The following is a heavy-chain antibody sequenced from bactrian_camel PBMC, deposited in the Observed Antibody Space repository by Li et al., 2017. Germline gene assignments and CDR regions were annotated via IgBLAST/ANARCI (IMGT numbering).Heavy chain of an antibody. D-gene: IGHD1*01. J-gene: IGHJ4*01. V-gene: IGHV3S66*01. Sequence: QLVESGGGSVQAGGSLRLSCGFSGYTSGYTYDNYCMAWFRQSPGKEREWVATIDLDGSTRYADSVKGRFTISSDNAKSTVSLRLSTLRTEDTARYFCGKAEFSYEWPVPSDDFTYRGQGTQVTVS. CDR1: GYTSGYTYDNYC. CDR3: GKAEFSYEWPVPSDDFTY. CDR2: TIDLDGST.